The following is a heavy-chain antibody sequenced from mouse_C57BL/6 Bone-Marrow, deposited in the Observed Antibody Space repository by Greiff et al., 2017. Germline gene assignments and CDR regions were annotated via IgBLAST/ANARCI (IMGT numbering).Heavy chain of an antibody. V-gene: IGHV1-76*01. J-gene: IGHJ4*01. CDR1: GYTFTDYY. CDR2: IYPGSGNT. Sequence: VQRVESGAELVRPGASVKLSCKASGYTFTDYYINWVKQRPGQGLEWIARIYPGSGNTYYNEKFKGKATLTAEKSSSTAYMQLSSLTSEDSAVXFCARSQDYYAMDYWGQGTSVTVSS. CDR3: ARSQDYYAMDY.